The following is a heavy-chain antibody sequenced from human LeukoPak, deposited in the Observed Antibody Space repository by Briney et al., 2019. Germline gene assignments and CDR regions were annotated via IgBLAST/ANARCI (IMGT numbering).Heavy chain of an antibody. CDR1: GFTFCSYE. CDR3: AELGITMIGGV. CDR2: ISSSGSTI. Sequence: GGSLRLSGAASGFTFCSYEMNWVRQAPGNGLEWVSYISSSGSTIYYADSVKGRFTISRDNAKNSLYLQMNSLRAEDTAVYYCAELGITMIGGVWGKGTTVTISS. J-gene: IGHJ6*04. D-gene: IGHD3-10*02. V-gene: IGHV3-48*03.